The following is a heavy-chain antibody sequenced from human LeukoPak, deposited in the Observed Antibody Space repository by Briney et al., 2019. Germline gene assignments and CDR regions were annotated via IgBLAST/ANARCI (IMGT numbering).Heavy chain of an antibody. D-gene: IGHD3-3*01. Sequence: PSETLSLTCTVSGGSISSGGYYWSWIRQPPGKGLEWIGYIYHSGSTYYNPSLKSRVTISVDRSKNQFSLKLSSVTAADTAVYYCARRITIFGVAITAGAFDIWGQGTMVTVSS. CDR3: ARRITIFGVAITAGAFDI. CDR2: IYHSGST. CDR1: GGSISSGGYY. V-gene: IGHV4-30-2*01. J-gene: IGHJ3*02.